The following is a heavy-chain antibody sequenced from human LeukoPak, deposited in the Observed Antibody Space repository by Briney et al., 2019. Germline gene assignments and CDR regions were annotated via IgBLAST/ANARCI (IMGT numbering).Heavy chain of an antibody. J-gene: IGHJ4*02. CDR1: GFTFSSYA. V-gene: IGHV3-23*01. D-gene: IGHD1-26*01. CDR3: AKGIVGADTYYFDY. Sequence: PGGSLRLSCAAPGFTFSSYAMSWVRQAPGKGLEWVSAISGSGGSTYYADSVKGRFTISRDNSKNTLYLQMNSLRAEDTAVYYCAKGIVGADTYYFDYWGQGTLVTVSS. CDR2: ISGSGGST.